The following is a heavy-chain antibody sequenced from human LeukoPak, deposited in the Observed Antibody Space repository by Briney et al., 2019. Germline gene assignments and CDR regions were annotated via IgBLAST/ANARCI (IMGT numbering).Heavy chain of an antibody. V-gene: IGHV1-69*10. D-gene: IGHD5-24*01. J-gene: IGHJ3*02. CDR3: ARDGNGYTWRGAFDI. Sequence: SLKVSCEASGGTPYGYGISWGPGAAGPRGKGRGGIISILGMVNHAQKFQGRVTITADKSTSTTYLELSSLRSEDRAMFYCARDGNGYTWRGAFDIWGQGTMVIVSS. CDR2: IISILGMV. CDR1: GGTPYGYG.